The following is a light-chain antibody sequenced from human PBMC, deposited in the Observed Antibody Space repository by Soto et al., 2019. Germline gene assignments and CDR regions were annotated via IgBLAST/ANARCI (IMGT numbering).Light chain of an antibody. CDR3: SSYGGSNNLI. CDR2: EVS. CDR1: SSDVGGYNY. J-gene: IGLJ2*01. V-gene: IGLV2-8*01. Sequence: QSALTQPPSASGSPGQSVTISCSGTSSDVGGYNYVSWYQQHPGKAPKLMIYEVSKRRSRVPDRFSGSKSGNTASLTVSGFQAEDEADYYCSSYGGSNNLIFGGGTKLTVL.